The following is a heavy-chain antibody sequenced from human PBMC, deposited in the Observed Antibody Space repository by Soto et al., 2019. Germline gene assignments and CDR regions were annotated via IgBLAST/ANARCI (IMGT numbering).Heavy chain of an antibody. CDR2: INPSGGST. Sequence: ASVKVSCKASGYTFTSYYMHWVRQAPLRGLEWMGIINPSGGSTSYAQKFQGRVTMTRETSTSTVYMELSSLRSEDTAVYYCARSDLNYGMGVWGQGTMVTVSS. J-gene: IGHJ6*01. V-gene: IGHV1-46*01. CDR3: ARSDLNYGMGV. CDR1: GYTFTSYY.